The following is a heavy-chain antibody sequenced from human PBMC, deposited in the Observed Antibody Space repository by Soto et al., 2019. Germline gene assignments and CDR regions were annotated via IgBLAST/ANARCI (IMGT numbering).Heavy chain of an antibody. D-gene: IGHD1-7*01. V-gene: IGHV3-33*01. CDR1: GFTFSSYG. CDR2: IWYDGSNK. J-gene: IGHJ6*03. Sequence: QVQLVESGGGVVQPGRSLRLSCAASGFTFSSYGMHWVRQAPGKGLEWVAVIWYDGSNKYYADSVKGRFTISRDNSKNALYLQMNGLRAEDTAVYYCARQNGGTRGRGGDYYYYMDVWGKGTTVTVSS. CDR3: ARQNGGTRGRGGDYYYYMDV.